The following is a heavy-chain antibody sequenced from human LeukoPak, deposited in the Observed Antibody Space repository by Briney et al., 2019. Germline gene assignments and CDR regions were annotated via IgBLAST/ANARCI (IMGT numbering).Heavy chain of an antibody. CDR3: ARGITMVRGVIPFDY. V-gene: IGHV1-3*01. D-gene: IGHD3-10*01. CDR2: INAGNGNT. J-gene: IGHJ4*02. Sequence: VSVKVSCKASGYTFTSYAMHWVRQAPGQRLEWMGWINAGNGNTKYSQKFQGRVTITRDTSASTAYMELSSLRSEDTAVYYCARGITMVRGVIPFDYWGQGTLVTVSS. CDR1: GYTFTSYA.